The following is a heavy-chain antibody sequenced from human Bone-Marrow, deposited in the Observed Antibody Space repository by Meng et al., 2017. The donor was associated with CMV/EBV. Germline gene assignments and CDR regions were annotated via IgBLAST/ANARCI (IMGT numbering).Heavy chain of an antibody. V-gene: IGHV1-18*04. CDR1: GYSFTSYG. J-gene: IGHJ4*02. Sequence: ASVKVSCKASGYSFTSYGISWVRQAPGQGLEWMGWISAYNGNTNFAQNLQDRVTMTTDTSTRIAYMELRSLRSDDTAVYYCALLRTHQFDYWGQGTLVTVSS. CDR2: ISAYNGNT. CDR3: ALLRTHQFDY. D-gene: IGHD1-14*01.